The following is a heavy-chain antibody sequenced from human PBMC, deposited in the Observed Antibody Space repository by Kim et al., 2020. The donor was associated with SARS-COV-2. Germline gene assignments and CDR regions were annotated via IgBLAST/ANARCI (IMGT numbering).Heavy chain of an antibody. J-gene: IGHJ3*02. D-gene: IGHD1-26*01. V-gene: IGHV3-53*01. CDR1: GFTVSSNY. CDR3: ARGSPGSYSYDAFDI. CDR2: IYSGGST. Sequence: GGSLRLSCAASGFTVSSNYMSWVRQAPGKGLEWVSVIYSGGSTYYADSVKGRFTISRDNSKNTLYLQMNSLRAEDTAVYYCARGSPGSYSYDAFDIWGQGTMVTVSS.